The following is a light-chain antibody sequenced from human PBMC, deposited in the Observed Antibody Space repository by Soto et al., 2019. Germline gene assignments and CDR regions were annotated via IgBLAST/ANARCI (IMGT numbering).Light chain of an antibody. CDR1: QSVSSDF. CDR3: QHFGDSTPVFT. CDR2: AAS. Sequence: IVLTQSPGTLSLSPGERATLSCRASQSVSSDFLAWYQQKPGQAPRLLIHAASSRATGIPDRFSGSGSGTDFTLTINRLEPEDFAVYYCQHFGDSTPVFTFGPGTKVGIK. J-gene: IGKJ3*01. V-gene: IGKV3-20*01.